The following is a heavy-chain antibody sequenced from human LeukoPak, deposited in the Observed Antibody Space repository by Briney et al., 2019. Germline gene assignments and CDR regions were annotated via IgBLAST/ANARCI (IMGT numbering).Heavy chain of an antibody. J-gene: IGHJ2*01. CDR3: ATDPSCTNGVCSYWYFDL. D-gene: IGHD2-8*01. CDR1: GYTFTSYA. Sequence: ASVKVSCKASGYTFTSYAMHWVRQAPGQRLEWMGWINAGNGNTKYSQKFQGRVTMTEDTSTDTAYMELSSLRSEDTAVYYCATDPSCTNGVCSYWYFDLWGRGTLVTVSS. V-gene: IGHV1-3*01. CDR2: INAGNGNT.